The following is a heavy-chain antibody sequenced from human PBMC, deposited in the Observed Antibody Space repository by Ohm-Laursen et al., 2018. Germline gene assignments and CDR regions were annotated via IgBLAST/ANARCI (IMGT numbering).Heavy chain of an antibody. J-gene: IGHJ6*02. D-gene: IGHD5-12*01. V-gene: IGHV4-34*01. Sequence: GTLSLTCSVNGGSSNGFFWDWIPPPPGEGLEGVGEINQSGSTKYHPSLKSRVTLSADSSNSQFSLRLISVTAADTAIYYCARGSGYFKLDVWGQGTTVTVSS. CDR1: GGSSNGFF. CDR2: INQSGST. CDR3: ARGSGYFKLDV.